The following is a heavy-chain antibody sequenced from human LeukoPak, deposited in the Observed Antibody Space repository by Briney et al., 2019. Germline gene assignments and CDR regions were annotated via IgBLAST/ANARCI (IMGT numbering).Heavy chain of an antibody. CDR1: GGSISSYY. CDR3: ARQLYSSSWYGNYFDY. CDR2: IYYSGST. J-gene: IGHJ4*02. V-gene: IGHV4-59*08. Sequence: PSETLSLTCTVSGGSISSYYWSWIRRPAGKGLEWIGYIYYSGSTNYNPSLKSRVTISVDTSKNQFSLKLSSVTAADTAVYYCARQLYSSSWYGNYFDYWGQGTLVTVSS. D-gene: IGHD6-13*01.